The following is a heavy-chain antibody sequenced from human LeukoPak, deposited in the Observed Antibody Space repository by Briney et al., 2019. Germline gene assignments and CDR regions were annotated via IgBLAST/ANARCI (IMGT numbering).Heavy chain of an antibody. J-gene: IGHJ4*02. CDR1: GFTFSNYA. D-gene: IGHD2-21*02. Sequence: GGSLRLSCAASGFTFSNYAMNWVRQAPGKGLEWVSGISGSRGTINYAAPVKGRFTISRDNSRNTLYLQMNSLRADDTAVYYCAKRLGDPRAFDYWGQGTLVTVSS. V-gene: IGHV3-23*01. CDR2: ISGSRGTI. CDR3: AKRLGDPRAFDY.